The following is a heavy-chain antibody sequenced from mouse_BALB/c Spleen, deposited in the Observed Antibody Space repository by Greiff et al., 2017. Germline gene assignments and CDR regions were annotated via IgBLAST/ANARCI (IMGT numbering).Heavy chain of an antibody. D-gene: IGHD2-14*01. J-gene: IGHJ4*01. V-gene: IGHV2-6-7*01. CDR2: IWGDGST. CDR1: GFSLTGYG. CDR3: ARGDYRCYYYAMDD. Sequence: VKVVESGPGLVAPSQSLSITCTVSGFSLTGYGVNWVRQPPGKGLEWLGMIWGDGSTDYNSALKSRLSISKDNSKSQVFLKKNSRQTDDTARYYCARGDYRCYYYAMDDWGQGTSVTVSS.